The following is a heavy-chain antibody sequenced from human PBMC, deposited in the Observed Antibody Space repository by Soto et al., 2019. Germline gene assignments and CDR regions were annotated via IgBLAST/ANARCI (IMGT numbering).Heavy chain of an antibody. V-gene: IGHV1-3*05. Sequence: QVQLVQSGAEEKKPGASLKVSCTASGYTFTDYAMHWVRQAPGQRLEWMGWINAGNGNTKYSQKFQGRVTITRDTSASTAYMELSSLRSEDTAVYYCARAVAVPADFDYWGQGTLVTVSS. CDR2: INAGNGNT. J-gene: IGHJ4*02. CDR3: ARAVAVPADFDY. CDR1: GYTFTDYA. D-gene: IGHD6-19*01.